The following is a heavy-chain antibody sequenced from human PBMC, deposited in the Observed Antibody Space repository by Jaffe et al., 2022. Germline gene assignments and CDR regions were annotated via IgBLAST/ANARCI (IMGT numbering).Heavy chain of an antibody. CDR1: GFTFSSYG. CDR3: AKDPQPYRVVMGTFFDY. D-gene: IGHD3-3*01. CDR2: IRYDGSNK. Sequence: QVQLVESGGGVVQPGGSLRLSCAASGFTFSSYGMHWVRQAPGKGLEWVAFIRYDGSNKYYADSVKGRFTISRDNSKNTLYLQMNSLRAEDTAVYYCAKDPQPYRVVMGTFFDYWGQGTLVTVSS. J-gene: IGHJ4*02. V-gene: IGHV3-30*02.